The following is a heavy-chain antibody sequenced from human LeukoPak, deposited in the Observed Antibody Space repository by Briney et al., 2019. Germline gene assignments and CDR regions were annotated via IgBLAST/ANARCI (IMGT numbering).Heavy chain of an antibody. CDR1: GYTFTSNY. V-gene: IGHV1-2*06. Sequence: ASVKVSCKASGYTFTSNYIHWVRQAPGQGLEWMGRINPNSGATDYAQKFQGRVTMTRDTSISTAYMELSSLKSDDTAVYYCAKIGSSHDFDYWGQGTLITVSS. J-gene: IGHJ4*02. CDR3: AKIGSSHDFDY. D-gene: IGHD1-26*01. CDR2: INPNSGAT.